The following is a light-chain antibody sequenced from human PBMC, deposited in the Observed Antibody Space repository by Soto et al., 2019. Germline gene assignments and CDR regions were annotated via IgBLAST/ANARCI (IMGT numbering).Light chain of an antibody. V-gene: IGKV3-15*01. Sequence: EIVMTPSPAPLSVSPGERATLSCRASQSISSNLAWYQQKPGQAPRLLIYGASTRATGIPARFSGSGSGTDFTLTISCLQSEDFATYYCQQYYSFPITFGQGTRLEIK. J-gene: IGKJ5*01. CDR2: GAS. CDR3: QQYYSFPIT. CDR1: QSISSN.